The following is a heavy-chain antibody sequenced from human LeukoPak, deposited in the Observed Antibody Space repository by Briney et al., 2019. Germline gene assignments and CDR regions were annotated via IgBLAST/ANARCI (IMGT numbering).Heavy chain of an antibody. Sequence: SETLSLTCTVSGGSISSSYFWGWIRQPPGKGLEWIGSIYYNGNTYYNPSLKSGVTISLDTSKNQFSLKLSSVTAADTAVYYCARYSVGATKKYYYYYMDVWGKGTTVTISS. CDR3: ARYSVGATKKYYYYYMDV. J-gene: IGHJ6*03. V-gene: IGHV4-39*07. D-gene: IGHD1-26*01. CDR2: IYYNGNT. CDR1: GGSISSSYF.